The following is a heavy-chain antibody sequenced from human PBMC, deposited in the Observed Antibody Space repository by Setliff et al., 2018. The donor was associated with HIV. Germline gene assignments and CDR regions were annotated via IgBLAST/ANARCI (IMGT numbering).Heavy chain of an antibody. CDR3: TRDHTPPPNYDFWSGQIDLRNIFYYMDV. CDR2: INTNTGNP. CDR1: GYSLTSYS. D-gene: IGHD3-3*01. J-gene: IGHJ6*03. Sequence: GASVKVSCKASGYSLTSYSINWVRQAPGQGLEWMGYINTNTGNPTYAQGFTGRFVFSVDTPVSTAYLQIFSLKAEVTAVYYCTRDHTPPPNYDFWSGQIDLRNIFYYMDVWGTGSPVTVSS. V-gene: IGHV7-4-1*01.